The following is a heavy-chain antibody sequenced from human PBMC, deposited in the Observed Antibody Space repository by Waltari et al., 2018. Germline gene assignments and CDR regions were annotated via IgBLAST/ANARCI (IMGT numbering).Heavy chain of an antibody. CDR2: ISGSGGST. D-gene: IGHD6-6*01. Sequence: EVQLLESGGGLVQPGGSLRLSCAASGFTFSSYAMSWVRQAPGKGREWVSAISGSGGSTYYADSVKGRFTISRDNSKNPLYLQMNSLRAEDTAVYYCAKDMGWGGAALAYFDYWGQGTLVTVSS. CDR3: AKDMGWGGAALAYFDY. V-gene: IGHV3-23*01. J-gene: IGHJ4*02. CDR1: GFTFSSYA.